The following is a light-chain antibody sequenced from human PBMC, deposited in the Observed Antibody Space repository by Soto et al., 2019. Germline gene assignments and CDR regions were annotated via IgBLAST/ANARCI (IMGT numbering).Light chain of an antibody. CDR1: SSDVGGYNY. CDR3: ISYTSSSTL. V-gene: IGLV2-14*01. CDR2: EVS. Sequence: QSALTQTASVSGSPGQSITISCTGTSSDVGGYNYVSWYQQHPGKAPKLMIYEVSNRPSGVSNRFSGSKSGNTASLTISGLQAEDEADYYCISYTSSSTLFGGGTKLTVL. J-gene: IGLJ2*01.